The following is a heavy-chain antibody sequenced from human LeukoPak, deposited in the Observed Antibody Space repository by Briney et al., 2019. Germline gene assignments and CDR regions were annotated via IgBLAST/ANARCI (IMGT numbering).Heavy chain of an antibody. CDR1: GYTFTGYY. V-gene: IGHV1-2*02. CDR3: ARGVVVVAATLVWYFDY. Sequence: ASVKVSCKASGYTFTGYYMHWVRQAPGQGLEWMGWVNPNSGGTNYAQKFQGRVTMTRDTSISTAYMELSRLRSDDTAVYYCARGVVVVAATLVWYFDYWGQGTLVTVSS. D-gene: IGHD2-15*01. CDR2: VNPNSGGT. J-gene: IGHJ4*02.